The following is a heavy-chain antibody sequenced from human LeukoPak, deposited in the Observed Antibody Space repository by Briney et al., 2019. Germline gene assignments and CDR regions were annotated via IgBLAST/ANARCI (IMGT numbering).Heavy chain of an antibody. D-gene: IGHD4-17*01. Sequence: SETLSLTCTVSGGSISSGSYYWGWIRQPPGKGLEWIGSIYYSGSTYYNPSLKSRVTISVDTSKNQFSLKLSSVTAADTAVYYCARRGHDYGDYYFDYWGQGTLVTVSS. CDR2: IYYSGST. CDR3: ARRGHDYGDYYFDY. J-gene: IGHJ4*02. CDR1: GGSISSGSYY. V-gene: IGHV4-39*01.